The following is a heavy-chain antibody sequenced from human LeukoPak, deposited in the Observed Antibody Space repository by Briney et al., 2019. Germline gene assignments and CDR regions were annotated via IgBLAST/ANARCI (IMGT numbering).Heavy chain of an antibody. CDR1: GFTFNSHW. Sequence: GGSLRLSCAASGFTFNSHWMTWVRQAPGKGLEWVAHIKDDGSDKWYVDSVKGRFTISRDNAKNSVYLQMNSLRAEDTAVYYCARDGGHWNDLDYWGQGTLVTVSS. V-gene: IGHV3-7*05. CDR3: ARDGGHWNDLDY. CDR2: IKDDGSDK. J-gene: IGHJ4*02. D-gene: IGHD1-1*01.